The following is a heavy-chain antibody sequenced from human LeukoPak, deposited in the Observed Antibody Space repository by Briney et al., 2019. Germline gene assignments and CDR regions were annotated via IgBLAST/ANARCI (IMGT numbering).Heavy chain of an antibody. CDR3: AREGGSGAFDI. V-gene: IGHV3-30*04. Sequence: GGSLRLSCAASGFTFSSYAMHWVRQAPGKGLEWVAVISYDGSNKYYADSVKGRSTISRDNSKNTLYLQMNSLRAEDTAVYYCAREGGSGAFDIWAKGQWSPSLQ. CDR1: GFTFSSYA. D-gene: IGHD3-10*01. J-gene: IGHJ3*02. CDR2: ISYDGSNK.